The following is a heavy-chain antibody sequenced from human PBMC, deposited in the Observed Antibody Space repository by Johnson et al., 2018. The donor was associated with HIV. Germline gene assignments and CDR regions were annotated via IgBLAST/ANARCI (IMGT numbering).Heavy chain of an antibody. CDR1: GFTVSSNY. D-gene: IGHD5-18*01. Sequence: MQLVESGGGLVQPGGSLRLSCAASGFTVSSNYMSWVRQAPGKGLEWVSVIYSGGSTYYADSVKGRFTISRDNSKNTLYLQMNSLRAEDTAVYYCARERETDMGGDAVDIWGQGTMVTVSS. J-gene: IGHJ3*02. CDR3: ARERETDMGGDAVDI. CDR2: IYSGGST. V-gene: IGHV3-66*01.